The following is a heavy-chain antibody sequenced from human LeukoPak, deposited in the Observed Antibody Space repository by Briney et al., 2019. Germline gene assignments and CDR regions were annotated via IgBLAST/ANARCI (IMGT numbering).Heavy chain of an antibody. V-gene: IGHV1-2*02. CDR2: GNPSSGGP. CDR1: GYSFTGHY. CDR3: ARDSEYQLLQNYFDA. Sequence: GASVKVSCKASGYSFTGHYIHWVRQAPGQGLEWMGWGNPSSGGPDYAQKFKGRVTVTRDTSISTAYMELSRLTDDDTAVYYCARDSEYQLLQNYFDAWGQGTLVIVSS. J-gene: IGHJ5*02. D-gene: IGHD2-2*01.